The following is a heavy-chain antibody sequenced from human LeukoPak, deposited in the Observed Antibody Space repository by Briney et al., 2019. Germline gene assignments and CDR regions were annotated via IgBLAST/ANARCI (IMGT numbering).Heavy chain of an antibody. V-gene: IGHV3-7*01. CDR2: IKQDGSEK. CDR3: ARDLSGYSGYDDY. Sequence: GGSLRLSCAASGFTFSSYWMSWVRQAPGKGLEWVANIKQDGSEKYYVDSVKGRFTISRDNAENSLYLQMNSLRAEDTAVYYCARDLSGYSGYDDYWGQGTLVTVSS. CDR1: GFTFSSYW. J-gene: IGHJ4*02. D-gene: IGHD5-12*01.